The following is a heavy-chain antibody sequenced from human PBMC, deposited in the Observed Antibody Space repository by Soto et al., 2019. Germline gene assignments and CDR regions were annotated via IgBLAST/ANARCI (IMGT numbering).Heavy chain of an antibody. J-gene: IGHJ3*02. CDR2: INSDGSST. CDR3: ARRGAGFDI. CDR1: GFTFSNYW. Sequence: EVQLVESGGGLVQPGGSLTLSCAASGFTFSNYWMHWVHQAPGKGLVWVSRINSDGSSTTYADSVKGRFTISRDNGKNTRYLEMNSLRAEDPGVYYCARRGAGFDIWGQGTMVTVSS. V-gene: IGHV3-74*01. D-gene: IGHD6-19*01.